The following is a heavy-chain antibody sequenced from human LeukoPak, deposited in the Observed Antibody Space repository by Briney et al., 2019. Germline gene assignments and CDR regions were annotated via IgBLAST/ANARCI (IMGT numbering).Heavy chain of an antibody. CDR2: FDPEDGET. Sequence: GASVKVSCKFSGYTLTELSMHWVRQAPGKGLEWMGGFDPEDGETIYAQKFQGRVTMTEDTSTDTAYMELSSLRSEDTAVYYCATVPGGILTGRYYYYGMDVWGQGTTVTVSS. CDR3: ATVPGGILTGRYYYYGMDV. D-gene: IGHD3-9*01. CDR1: GYTLTELS. V-gene: IGHV1-24*01. J-gene: IGHJ6*02.